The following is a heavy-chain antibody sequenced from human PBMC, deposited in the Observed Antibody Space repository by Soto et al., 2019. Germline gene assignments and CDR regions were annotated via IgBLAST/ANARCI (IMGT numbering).Heavy chain of an antibody. Sequence: GGSLRLSCAASGFTFSNAWMSWVRQAPGKGLEWVGRIKSKTDGGTTDYAAPVKGRFTISRDDSKNTLYLQMNSLKTEDTAVYYCKTNIHTVKYYYYGMDVWGQGTTVTVSS. J-gene: IGHJ6*02. D-gene: IGHD4-17*01. CDR1: GFTFSNAW. CDR2: IKSKTDGGTT. V-gene: IGHV3-15*01. CDR3: KTNIHTVKYYYYGMDV.